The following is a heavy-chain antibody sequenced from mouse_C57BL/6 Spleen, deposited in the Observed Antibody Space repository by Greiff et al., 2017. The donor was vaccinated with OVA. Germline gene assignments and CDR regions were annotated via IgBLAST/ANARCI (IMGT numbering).Heavy chain of an antibody. CDR1: GYTFTSYW. CDR3: ARSGYGSSPAWFAY. J-gene: IGHJ3*01. D-gene: IGHD1-1*01. V-gene: IGHV1-55*01. CDR2: IYPGSGST. Sequence: QVQLQQPGAELVKPGASVEMSCKASGYTFTSYWITWVKQRPGQGLEWIGDIYPGSGSTNYNEKFKSKATLTVDTSSSTAYMQLSSLTSEDSAVYYCARSGYGSSPAWFAYWGQGTLVTVSA.